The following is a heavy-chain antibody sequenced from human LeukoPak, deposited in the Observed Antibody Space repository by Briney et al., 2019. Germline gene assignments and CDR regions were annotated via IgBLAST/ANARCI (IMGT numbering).Heavy chain of an antibody. Sequence: PGGSLRLSCAASGFTFSSYSMNWVRQAPGKGLEWVSYISSSSSTIYYADSVKGRFTISRDNAKNSLYLQMNSLRAEDTAVYYCARDRGSSGWYEFDYWGQGTLVTVSS. V-gene: IGHV3-48*01. CDR1: GFTFSSYS. D-gene: IGHD6-19*01. CDR2: ISSSSSTI. CDR3: ARDRGSSGWYEFDY. J-gene: IGHJ4*02.